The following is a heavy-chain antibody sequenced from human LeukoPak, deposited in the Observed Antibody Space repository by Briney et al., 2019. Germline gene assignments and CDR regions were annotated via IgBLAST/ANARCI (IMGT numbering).Heavy chain of an antibody. Sequence: ASVKVSCKASRYTFTGYYMHCVRQAPGQGLEWMGWINPNSGGTNYAQKFQGRVTMTRDTSISTAYMELSSLRSDDTAVYYCAEGSRDYFYYWGQGTLVTVSS. V-gene: IGHV1-2*02. CDR1: RYTFTGYY. CDR2: INPNSGGT. J-gene: IGHJ4*02. CDR3: AEGSRDYFYY. D-gene: IGHD6-6*01.